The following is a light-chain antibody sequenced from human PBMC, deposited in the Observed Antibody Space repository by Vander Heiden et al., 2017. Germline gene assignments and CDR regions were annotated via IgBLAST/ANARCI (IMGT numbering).Light chain of an antibody. J-gene: IGKJ5*01. CDR2: DAS. CDR3: QQYDNTPIT. V-gene: IGKV1-33*01. CDR1: QDISNY. Sequence: SPSSLSASVGDKVTITCQASQDISNYLNWYQQKPGKAPKLLIYDASNWERGVTTSVSGRGSGIDFTVPIRIVQTEEIAIYYCQQYDNTPITFGQGTRLEIK.